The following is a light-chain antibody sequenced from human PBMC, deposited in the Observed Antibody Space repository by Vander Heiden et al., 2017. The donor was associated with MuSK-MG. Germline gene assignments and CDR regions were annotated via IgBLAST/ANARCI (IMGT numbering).Light chain of an antibody. CDR3: QQYDNLPIT. CDR1: QDISNY. J-gene: IGKJ5*01. V-gene: IGKV1-33*01. Sequence: DIQMTQSPSSLSASVGDRVTITCQASQDISNYLNWYQQKPGKAPKLLIYDASNLETGVPSRLSGSGSGTDFTVTISSMKPEDMATDYCQQYDNLPITFGQGTRLXIK. CDR2: DAS.